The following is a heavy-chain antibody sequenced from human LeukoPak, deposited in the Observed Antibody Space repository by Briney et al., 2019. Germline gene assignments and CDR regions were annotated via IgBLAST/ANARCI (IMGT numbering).Heavy chain of an antibody. CDR1: GGSLSSFH. Sequence: PSETLSLTCTVSGGSLSSFHWMWLRQPPGKGLEGVGYVYYSGSTKYNPAQNTRVTTSVDASKDQASLKLRCVTAAGAALYQCARHGTLCASSGDFYWSAFDFWGQGAMVSVSS. J-gene: IGHJ3*01. D-gene: IGHD2-21*01. CDR3: ARHGTLCASSGDFYWSAFDF. CDR2: VYYSGST. V-gene: IGHV4-59*08.